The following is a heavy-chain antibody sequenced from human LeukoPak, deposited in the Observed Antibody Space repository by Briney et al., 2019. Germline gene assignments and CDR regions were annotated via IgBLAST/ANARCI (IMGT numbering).Heavy chain of an antibody. Sequence: GGSLRLSCAAAGFTFSSYGMHWVRQAPGKGLEWVAVIRYDGSNKYYADSVKGRFTISRDNSKNTLYLQMNSLRAEDTAVYYCAKEKKYYYDGSGYPGYDYWGQGTLVTVSS. CDR1: GFTFSSYG. CDR2: IRYDGSNK. V-gene: IGHV3-30*02. D-gene: IGHD3-22*01. J-gene: IGHJ4*02. CDR3: AKEKKYYYDGSGYPGYDY.